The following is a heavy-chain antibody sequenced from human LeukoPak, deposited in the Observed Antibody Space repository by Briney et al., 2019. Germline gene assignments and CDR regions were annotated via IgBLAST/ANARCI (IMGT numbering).Heavy chain of an antibody. J-gene: IGHJ4*02. CDR3: AKDKWELLKMGYYFDY. CDR2: ISYDGSNK. V-gene: IGHV3-30*18. CDR1: GFTFSSYG. Sequence: GGSLRLSCASSGFTFSSYGMHWVRQAPGKGLEWVAVISYDGSNKYYADSVKGRFTISRDNSKNTLYLQMNSLRAEDTAVYYCAKDKWELLKMGYYFDYWGQGTLVTVSS. D-gene: IGHD1-26*01.